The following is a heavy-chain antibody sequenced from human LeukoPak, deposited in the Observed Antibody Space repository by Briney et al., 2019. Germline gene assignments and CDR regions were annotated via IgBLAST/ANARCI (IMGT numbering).Heavy chain of an antibody. J-gene: IGHJ4*02. CDR1: GFTFSDYY. D-gene: IGHD6-13*01. CDR3: ARGALFSSTDY. Sequence: PGGSLRLSCAASGFTFSDYYKSWIRQAPGKGLEWVSYISSSGSTIYYADSVKGRFTISRDNAKNSLYLQMNSLRGEDTAIYYCARGALFSSTDYWGQGTLVTVSS. CDR2: ISSSGSTI. V-gene: IGHV3-11*01.